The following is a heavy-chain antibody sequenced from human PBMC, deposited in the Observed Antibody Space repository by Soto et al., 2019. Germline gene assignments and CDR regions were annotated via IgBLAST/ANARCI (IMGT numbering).Heavy chain of an antibody. D-gene: IGHD3-10*02. J-gene: IGHJ4*02. CDR1: GESFSGHF. V-gene: IGHV4-34*01. Sequence: QVQLHQWGTGLLKPSETLSLTCSVSGESFSGHFWTWIRQPPGKGLEWIGQIDYSGATHYNASVNSRVSMSVDTTKKQVSLKVTSVTAADTAVYYCARGGITPSMFFFDYWGQGTLVIVSS. CDR3: ARGGITPSMFFFDY. CDR2: IDYSGAT.